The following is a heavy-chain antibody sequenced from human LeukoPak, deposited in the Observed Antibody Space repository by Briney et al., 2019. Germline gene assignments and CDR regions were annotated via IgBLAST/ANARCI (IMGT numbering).Heavy chain of an antibody. D-gene: IGHD1-26*01. V-gene: IGHV3-74*01. CDR2: INSDGFST. CDR3: ARGTSGGYFDY. CDR1: GFTFNSFW. J-gene: IGHJ4*02. Sequence: PGGSLRLSCAASGFTFNSFWIHWVRQVPGKGLVWVSRINSDGFSTSYADSVKGRFTISGDNAKNTLYLQMNSLRAEDTAVYYCARGTSGGYFDYWGQGTLVTVSS.